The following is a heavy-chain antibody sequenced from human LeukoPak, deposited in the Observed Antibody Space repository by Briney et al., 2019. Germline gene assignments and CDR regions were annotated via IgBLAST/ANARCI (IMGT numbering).Heavy chain of an antibody. J-gene: IGHJ6*02. Sequence: SQTLSLTCTVSGGSISSGGYYWSWIPQHPGKGLEWIGYIYYSGSTYYNPSLKSRVTISVDTSKNQLSLKLSSVTAADTAVYYCARDSSTLNGMDVWGQGTTVTVSS. CDR3: ARDSSTLNGMDV. D-gene: IGHD2-2*01. CDR1: GGSISSGGYY. V-gene: IGHV4-31*03. CDR2: IYYSGST.